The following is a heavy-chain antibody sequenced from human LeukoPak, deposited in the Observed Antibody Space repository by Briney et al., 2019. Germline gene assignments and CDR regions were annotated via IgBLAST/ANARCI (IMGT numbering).Heavy chain of an antibody. Sequence: PSETLSLTCTVSGGSISSYYWSWIRQPPGKGLGWMGRIYTSGSTNYNPSLKSRVTMSVDTSKNQFSLKLSSVTAADTAVYYCARVGGWLRTIDAFDIWGQGTMVTVSS. CDR1: GGSISSYY. CDR3: ARVGGWLRTIDAFDI. D-gene: IGHD5-12*01. CDR2: IYTSGST. V-gene: IGHV4-4*07. J-gene: IGHJ3*02.